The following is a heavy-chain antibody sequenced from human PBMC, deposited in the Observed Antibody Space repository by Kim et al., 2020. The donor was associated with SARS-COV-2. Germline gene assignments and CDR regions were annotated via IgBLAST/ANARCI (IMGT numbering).Heavy chain of an antibody. CDR1: GFTFGDYA. CDR2: ISWNSGSI. D-gene: IGHD6-13*01. V-gene: IGHV3-9*01. CDR3: AKDFARYSTPNFDY. Sequence: GGSLRLSCAASGFTFGDYAMHWVRQAPGKGLEWVSGISWNSGSIGYADSVKGRFTISRDNAKNSLYLQMNSLRAEDTALYYCAKDFARYSTPNFDYWGQGTLVTVSS. J-gene: IGHJ4*02.